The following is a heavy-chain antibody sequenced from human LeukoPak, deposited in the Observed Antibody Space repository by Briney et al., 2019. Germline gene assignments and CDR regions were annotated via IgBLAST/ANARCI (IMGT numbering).Heavy chain of an antibody. V-gene: IGHV3-74*01. CDR1: GFTFSGYW. CDR3: AKDDSPLQWYRPNWFDP. D-gene: IGHD3-10*01. Sequence: PGGSLRLSCAASGFTFSGYWMHWVRQAPGKGLVWVSRLNSDGRATTYADSVKGRFTISRDNAKNTLYLQMNSLRAEDTAVYYCAKDDSPLQWYRPNWFDPWGQGTLVTVSS. J-gene: IGHJ5*02. CDR2: LNSDGRAT.